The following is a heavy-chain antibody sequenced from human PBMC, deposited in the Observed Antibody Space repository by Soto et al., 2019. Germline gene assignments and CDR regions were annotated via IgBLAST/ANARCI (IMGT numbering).Heavy chain of an antibody. CDR1: GGSISRSSYY. D-gene: IGHD4-4*01. V-gene: IGHV4-39*01. CDR2: IYYSGST. Sequence: TLSLTCTVSGGSISRSSYYWDWIRQPPGKGLEWIGSIYYSGSTYYNPSLKSRVTISVDTSKNQFSLQLSSVTAAATPVYYCARHNYSNYRNWFDPWRQANLVNVSS. J-gene: IGHJ5*02. CDR3: ARHNYSNYRNWFDP.